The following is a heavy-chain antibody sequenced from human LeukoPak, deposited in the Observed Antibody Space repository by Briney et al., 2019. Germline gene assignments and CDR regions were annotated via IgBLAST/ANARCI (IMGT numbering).Heavy chain of an antibody. J-gene: IGHJ4*02. CDR2: IYSGGST. D-gene: IGHD6-19*01. CDR3: ARARGAVGPGSGWTFDY. CDR1: GFTVSSNY. Sequence: GGSLRLSCAASGFTVSSNYMSWVRQARGKGLEGVSVIYSGGSTYYADSGKGRVTISRDNSKNTLYRQMNSVRAEDTAVYYCARARGAVGPGSGWTFDYWGQGTLVTVSS. V-gene: IGHV3-66*01.